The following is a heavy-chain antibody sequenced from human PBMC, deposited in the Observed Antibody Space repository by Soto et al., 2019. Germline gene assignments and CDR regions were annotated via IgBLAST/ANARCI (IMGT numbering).Heavy chain of an antibody. Sequence: SETLSLTCDVSGGPVGYTSFYWGWLRQSPGKGLEWIGSVHHSVTTYYNPSLKGRVTISMDTSKNQFSLRLTSVTAADTAVYYCARDTSSTSSRAEYFQFWGQGTQVT. V-gene: IGHV4-39*02. CDR2: VHHSVTT. CDR1: GGPVGYTSFY. CDR3: ARDTSSTSSRAEYFQF. D-gene: IGHD6-13*01. J-gene: IGHJ1*01.